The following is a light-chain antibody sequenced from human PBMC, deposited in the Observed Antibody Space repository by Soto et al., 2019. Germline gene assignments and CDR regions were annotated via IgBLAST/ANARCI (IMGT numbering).Light chain of an antibody. V-gene: IGKV1-9*01. J-gene: IGKJ1*01. CDR3: LQLNSYPRT. Sequence: DIQLTQSPSFLSASVGDRVTITCRASQGISSYLAWYQQKPGKAPELLIYAASTLQSGVPSRFSASGSGTEFTLTISSLQPEDFATYYCLQLNSYPRTFGQGTKVEIK. CDR1: QGISSY. CDR2: AAS.